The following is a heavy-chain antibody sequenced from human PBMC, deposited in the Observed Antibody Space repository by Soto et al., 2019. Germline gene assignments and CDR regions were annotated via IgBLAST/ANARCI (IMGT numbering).Heavy chain of an antibody. CDR1: GGTFSSYA. J-gene: IGHJ4*02. Sequence: QVQLVQSGAEVKKPGSSVKVSWKASGGTFSSYAISWVRQAPGQGLEWMGGIIPIFGTANYAQKFQGRVTMTADEYKSTAYMELSSLRSEDTVVYYCARDSLIAARPGSFDYWGQGTLVTVSS. V-gene: IGHV1-69*01. CDR2: IIPIFGTA. D-gene: IGHD6-6*01. CDR3: ARDSLIAARPGSFDY.